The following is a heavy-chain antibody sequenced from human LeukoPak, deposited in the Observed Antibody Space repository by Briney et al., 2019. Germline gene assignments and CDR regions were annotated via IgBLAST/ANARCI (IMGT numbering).Heavy chain of an antibody. V-gene: IGHV3-23*01. CDR2: ISSSGGTT. CDR1: GFTFSSYA. J-gene: IGHJ5*02. D-gene: IGHD5-18*01. CDR3: AQDRRDTGST. Sequence: GGSLRLSCAASGFTFSSYAMSWVRQAPGKGLEWVSVISSSGGTTYYADPVKGRFTISRDNSKDTVYLQMNSLRAEDTALYYCAQDRRDTGSTWGQGTLVAVSS.